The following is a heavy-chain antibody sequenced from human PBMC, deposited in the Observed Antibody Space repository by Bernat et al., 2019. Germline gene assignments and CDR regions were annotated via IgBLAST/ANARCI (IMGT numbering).Heavy chain of an antibody. CDR3: ARGKRGYSDLLDY. J-gene: IGHJ4*02. V-gene: IGHV3-74*01. CDR2: ISTDGSAT. CDR1: GLTFSIYW. D-gene: IGHD5-18*01. Sequence: EVQLVESGGGLLQPGGSLRLSCAVPGLTFSIYWMHWVRQAPRKGLVWVSRISTDGSATSYADSVKGRFTISRDNATNTLYLQMNSLRAEDTAVYYCARGKRGYSDLLDYWGQGTLVTVSS.